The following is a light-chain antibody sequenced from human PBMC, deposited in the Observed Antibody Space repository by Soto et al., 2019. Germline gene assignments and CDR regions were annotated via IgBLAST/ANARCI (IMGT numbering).Light chain of an antibody. V-gene: IGKV3-15*01. CDR2: GAS. J-gene: IGKJ4*01. Sequence: EILLTQSPGTLSLSPGERATLSCRASQSVSSSYLAWYQQKPGQAPRLLIFGASSRATGIPARFSGSGSGTEFTLTINSLQSEDFAVYYCQQYNNWPLTFGGGTKVDIK. CDR1: QSVSSSY. CDR3: QQYNNWPLT.